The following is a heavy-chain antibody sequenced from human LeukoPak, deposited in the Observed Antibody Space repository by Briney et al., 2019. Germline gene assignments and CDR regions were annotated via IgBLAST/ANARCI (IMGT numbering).Heavy chain of an antibody. V-gene: IGHV4-34*01. Sequence: SETLSLTCAVYGGSFSGYYWSWIRQPPGKGLEWIGEINHSGSTNYNPSLKSRVTISVDTSKNQFSRKLSSVTAADTAVYYCARETTVGYFDDWGQGTLVTVSS. CDR3: ARETTVGYFDD. CDR1: GGSFSGYY. CDR2: INHSGST. J-gene: IGHJ4*02. D-gene: IGHD4-23*01.